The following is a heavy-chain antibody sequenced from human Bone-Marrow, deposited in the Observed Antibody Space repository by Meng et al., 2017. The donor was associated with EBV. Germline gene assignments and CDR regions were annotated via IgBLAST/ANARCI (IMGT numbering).Heavy chain of an antibody. J-gene: IGHJ4*02. CDR1: GGSVSSDSYY. D-gene: IGHD2-2*01. CDR2: IYYSGST. V-gene: IGHV4-61*01. Sequence: QVLLQESGPGLVKPSETLSLTCTVSGGSVSSDSYYWSWIRQPPGKGLEWIGYIYYSGSTNYNPSLKSRVTISLDTSKNQFSLKLSSVTAADTAVYYCARVVPAARTYYFDYWGQGTLVTGSS. CDR3: ARVVPAARTYYFDY.